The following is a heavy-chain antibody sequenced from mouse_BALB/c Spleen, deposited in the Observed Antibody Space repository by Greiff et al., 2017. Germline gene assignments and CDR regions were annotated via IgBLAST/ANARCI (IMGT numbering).Heavy chain of an antibody. Sequence: EVKLMESGGGLVQPGGSLRLSCATSGFTFTDYYMSWVRQPPGKALEWLGFIRNKANGYTTEYSASVKGRFTISRDNSQSILYLQMNTLRAEDSATYYCARDGYGNLDYWGQGTTLTVSS. V-gene: IGHV7-3*02. D-gene: IGHD2-10*02. CDR2: IRNKANGYTT. J-gene: IGHJ2*01. CDR1: GFTFTDYY. CDR3: ARDGYGNLDY.